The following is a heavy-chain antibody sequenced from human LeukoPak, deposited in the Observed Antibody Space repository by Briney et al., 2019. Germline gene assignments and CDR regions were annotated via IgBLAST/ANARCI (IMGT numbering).Heavy chain of an antibody. CDR3: ASPSSGQSFDI. CDR1: GFTFSSYW. D-gene: IGHD6-19*01. Sequence: PGGSLRLSCAASGFTFSSYWMHWVRQAPGKGLVWVSRINSDGSRTSYADSVKGRFTISRDNAKNTLYLQMNSLRAEDTAVYYCASPSSGQSFDIWGQGAIVTVSS. J-gene: IGHJ3*02. V-gene: IGHV3-74*01. CDR2: INSDGSRT.